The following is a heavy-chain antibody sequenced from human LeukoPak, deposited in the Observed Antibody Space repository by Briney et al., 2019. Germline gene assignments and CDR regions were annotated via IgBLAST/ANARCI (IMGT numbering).Heavy chain of an antibody. Sequence: SETLSLTCTVSGGSISSYYWSWIRQPPGKGLEWIGYIYYTGSTNYNPSLMSRVTISVDTSKNQFSLKLSSVTAADTAVYYCARGRIVGANDAFDIWGQGTLVTVSS. D-gene: IGHD1-26*01. CDR1: GGSISSYY. CDR3: ARGRIVGANDAFDI. V-gene: IGHV4-59*08. J-gene: IGHJ3*02. CDR2: IYYTGST.